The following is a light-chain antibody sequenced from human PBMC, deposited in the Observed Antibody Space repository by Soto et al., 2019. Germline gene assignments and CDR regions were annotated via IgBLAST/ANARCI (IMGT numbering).Light chain of an antibody. J-gene: IGKJ1*01. CDR3: QQRSNWPRT. V-gene: IGKV3-11*01. CDR2: DAS. Sequence: EIVLTQTPATLSLSPGERATLSSRASQSVSNYLAWYQQKPGQAPRLLIYDASNRATGIPARFSGSGSGTDFTLTISSLEPEDFAVYYCQQRSNWPRTFGQGTKVDIK. CDR1: QSVSNY.